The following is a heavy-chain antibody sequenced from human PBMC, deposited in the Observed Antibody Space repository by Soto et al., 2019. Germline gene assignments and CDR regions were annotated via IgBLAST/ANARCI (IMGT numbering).Heavy chain of an antibody. CDR1: GGSISSYY. Sequence: PSETLSLTCTVSGGSISSYYWSWIRQPPGKGLEWIGYIYYSGSTNYNPSLKSRVTISVDTSKNQFSLKLSSVTAADTAVYYCARGPRGIPLSYFEYWGQGTLVTVSS. CDR2: IYYSGST. D-gene: IGHD3-16*01. V-gene: IGHV4-59*12. J-gene: IGHJ4*02. CDR3: ARGPRGIPLSYFEY.